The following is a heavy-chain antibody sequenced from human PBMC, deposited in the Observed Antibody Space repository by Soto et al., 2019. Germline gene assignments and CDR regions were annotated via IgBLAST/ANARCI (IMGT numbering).Heavy chain of an antibody. J-gene: IGHJ4*01. D-gene: IGHD3-10*01. CDR2: IWYDGSNK. CDR1: GFTFSSYG. CDR3: ARDRVVRGQLDY. V-gene: IGHV3-33*01. Sequence: QVQLVESGGGVVQPGRSLRLSCAASGFTFSSYGMHWVRQAPGKGLEWVAVIWYDGSNKYYADSVKGRFTISRDNSKNTLYLQMNSLRAEDTAVYYCARDRVVRGQLDYWGHGTLVTVSS.